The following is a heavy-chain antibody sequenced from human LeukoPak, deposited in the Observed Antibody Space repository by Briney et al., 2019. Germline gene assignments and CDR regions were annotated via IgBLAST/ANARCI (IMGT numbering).Heavy chain of an antibody. CDR2: IDPKNGDT. J-gene: IGHJ4*02. CDR1: GYAFSGNP. V-gene: IGHV1-2*02. Sequence: GASVMVSCKASGYAFSGNPIHWVRQAPGQGLEWMGRIDPKNGDTFYAEKFQGRVTMTRDTSISTGYMELSTLRPDDTGIYYCARDYKGSYEQWGQGTLVTVSS. CDR3: ARDYKGSYEQ. D-gene: IGHD3-10*01.